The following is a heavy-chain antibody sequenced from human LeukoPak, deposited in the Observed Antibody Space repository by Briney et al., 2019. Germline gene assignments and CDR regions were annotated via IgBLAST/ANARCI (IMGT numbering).Heavy chain of an antibody. D-gene: IGHD2-2*01. CDR2: INYSGST. V-gene: IGHV4-38-2*02. Sequence: SETLSLTCTVSGYSISSGYYWGWIRQPPGKGLEWIGSINYSGSTYYNPSLKSRVTISVDRSKNQFSLKLSSVTAADTAVYYCARGVTGRYCSTTSCHWRGWFDPWGQGTLVTVSS. CDR3: ARGVTGRYCSTTSCHWRGWFDP. J-gene: IGHJ5*02. CDR1: GYSISSGYY.